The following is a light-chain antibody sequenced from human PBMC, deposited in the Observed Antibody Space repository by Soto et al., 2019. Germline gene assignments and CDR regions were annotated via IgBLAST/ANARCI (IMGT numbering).Light chain of an antibody. V-gene: IGLV2-8*01. CDR3: HAQADNGKHV. CDR2: EVS. Sequence: QSALTQPPSASGSPGQSVTISCTGNSNDVGHSSFISWYQQHPGKGPKLIIYEVSKRPSGVPDRFSGSKSGNTASLSVSGLQDDDEADYFCHAQADNGKHVFGTGTKLTVL. J-gene: IGLJ1*01. CDR1: SNDVGHSSF.